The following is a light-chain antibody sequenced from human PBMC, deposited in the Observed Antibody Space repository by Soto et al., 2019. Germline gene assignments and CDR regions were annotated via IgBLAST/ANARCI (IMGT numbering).Light chain of an antibody. Sequence: QSALTQPASVSGSPGQSITIFCTGTSSDVGRYNYVSWYQQRPGKPPKLMIYDVTNRPSGVSNRFSGSKSGSTASLTISGLQAEDEGDYYCSSYTNRNTVVFGGGTQLTVL. V-gene: IGLV2-14*03. CDR1: SSDVGRYNY. CDR3: SSYTNRNTVV. J-gene: IGLJ3*02. CDR2: DVT.